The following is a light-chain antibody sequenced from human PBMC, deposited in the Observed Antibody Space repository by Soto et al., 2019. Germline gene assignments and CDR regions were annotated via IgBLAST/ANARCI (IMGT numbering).Light chain of an antibody. CDR2: GAS. CDR1: QSVGSN. V-gene: IGKV3-15*01. Sequence: EIVMTQSPATLSVSPGERATLSCRASQSVGSNLAWYQQKPGQAPRLLIYGASTRTTAIPARFSGSGSGTEFTLTNSSLQSEDFAVYYCQHYNNWPPYAFGQGTKLEIK. CDR3: QHYNNWPPYA. J-gene: IGKJ2*01.